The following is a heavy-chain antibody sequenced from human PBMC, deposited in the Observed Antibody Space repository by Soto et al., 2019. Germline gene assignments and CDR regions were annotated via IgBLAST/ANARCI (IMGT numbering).Heavy chain of an antibody. CDR1: GFTFSSYA. Sequence: GGSLRLSCAASGFTFSSYAMSWVRQAPGKGLEWVSAISGSGGSTYYADSVKGRFTISRDNSKNTLYLQMNSLRAEDTAVYYCAKATPFVVVVAESPADYWGQGTLVTVSS. J-gene: IGHJ4*02. D-gene: IGHD2-15*01. CDR2: ISGSGGST. V-gene: IGHV3-23*01. CDR3: AKATPFVVVVAESPADY.